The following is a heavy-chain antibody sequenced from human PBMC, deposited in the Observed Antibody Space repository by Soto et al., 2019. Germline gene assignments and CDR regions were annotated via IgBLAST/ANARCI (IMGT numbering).Heavy chain of an antibody. CDR2: ISGSGSST. J-gene: IGHJ4*02. CDR1: GFTFSSYA. V-gene: IGHV3-23*01. CDR3: AKDFGVFIINFDY. D-gene: IGHD3-3*01. Sequence: QTGGSLRLSCAASGFTFSSYAMSWVRQAPGKGLEWVSGISGSGSSTYYAASVKGRFTISRDNSKNTLYLQMNSLRAEDTAVYYCAKDFGVFIINFDYWGQGTLVTVSS.